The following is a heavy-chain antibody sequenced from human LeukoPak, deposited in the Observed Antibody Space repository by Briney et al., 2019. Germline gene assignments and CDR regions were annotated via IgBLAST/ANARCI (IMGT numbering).Heavy chain of an antibody. CDR2: ISSSSSYI. V-gene: IGHV3-21*01. J-gene: IGHJ4*02. Sequence: GGSLRLSCAASVFTFSSYSMNWVRQAPGKGLEWVSSISSSSSYIYYADSVKGRFTISRDNAKNSLYLQMNSLRAEDTAVYYCASHTNYGGNPRDYSGQGTLVTVSS. CDR3: ASHTNYGGNPRDY. CDR1: VFTFSSYS. D-gene: IGHD4-23*01.